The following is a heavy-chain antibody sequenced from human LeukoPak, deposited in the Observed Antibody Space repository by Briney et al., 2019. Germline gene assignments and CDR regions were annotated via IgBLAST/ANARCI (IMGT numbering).Heavy chain of an antibody. D-gene: IGHD3-22*01. CDR1: GGSISSYY. V-gene: IGHV4-59*01. CDR3: AREPGFDSSGYLNWFDP. Sequence: PSETLSLICTVPGGSISSYYWSWIRQPPGKGLEWIACISYSGSTKYNPSPKSRVTISVDTSKNQLSLKLSSVTAADTAVYYCAREPGFDSSGYLNWFDPWGQGTLVTVSS. J-gene: IGHJ5*02. CDR2: ISYSGST.